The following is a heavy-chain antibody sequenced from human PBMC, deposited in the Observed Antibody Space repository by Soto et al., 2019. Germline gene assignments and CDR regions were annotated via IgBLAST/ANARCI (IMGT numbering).Heavy chain of an antibody. D-gene: IGHD2-15*01. V-gene: IGHV3-23*01. J-gene: IGHJ4*02. CDR3: AKDKGNIVGVVADNESCFDY. Sequence: RGSLRLSCAASGFTFSSYAMSWVRQAPGKGLEWVSAISGSGGSTYYADSVKGRFTISRDNSKNTLYLQMNSLRAEDTAVYYCAKDKGNIVGVVADNESCFDYWGQAILVTVS. CDR1: GFTFSSYA. CDR2: ISGSGGST.